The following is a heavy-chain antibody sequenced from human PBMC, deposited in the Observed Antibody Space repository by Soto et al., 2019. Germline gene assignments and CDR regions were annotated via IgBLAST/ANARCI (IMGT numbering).Heavy chain of an antibody. D-gene: IGHD2-2*01. Sequence: SETLSLTCTVSGGSISGSRYYWGWIRQPPGKGLEWIGSIYYNGITYYNLSLKSRVAISVDTSKTQLSLRLRSVTAADTAVYYCATTPGLVPGGSFDYWGRGTLVTVSS. CDR2: IYYNGIT. J-gene: IGHJ4*02. V-gene: IGHV4-39*01. CDR3: ATTPGLVPGGSFDY. CDR1: GGSISGSRYY.